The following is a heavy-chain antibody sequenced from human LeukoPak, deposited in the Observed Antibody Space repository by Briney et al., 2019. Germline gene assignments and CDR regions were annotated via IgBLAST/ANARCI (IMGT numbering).Heavy chain of an antibody. CDR2: INWDGGST. J-gene: IGHJ4*02. Sequence: GGSLRLSCAASGFTFEDHGGAWVRQVPGKGLEWVAGINWDGGSTGYADFVKGRFTISRDNAKNSLFLQMSSLRVEDTALYFCAMGDSRGWYFEYWGQGALVTVSS. V-gene: IGHV3-20*04. CDR3: AMGDSRGWYFEY. D-gene: IGHD6-19*01. CDR1: GFTFEDHG.